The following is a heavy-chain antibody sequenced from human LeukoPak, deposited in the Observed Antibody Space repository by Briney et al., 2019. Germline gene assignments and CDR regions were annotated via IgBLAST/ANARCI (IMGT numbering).Heavy chain of an antibody. CDR2: IYHSGST. V-gene: IGHV4-38-2*01. D-gene: IGHD3-3*01. CDR3: ARRHDFWSGYYYYYYMDV. Sequence: PSETLSLTCAVSGYSISSGYYWGWLRQPPGKGLELIGSIYHSGSTYYSPSVKSRVTISVDASKNQFSLKLSSVTAADTAVYYCARRHDFWSGYYYYYYMDVWGKGTTVTVSS. CDR1: GYSISSGYY. J-gene: IGHJ6*03.